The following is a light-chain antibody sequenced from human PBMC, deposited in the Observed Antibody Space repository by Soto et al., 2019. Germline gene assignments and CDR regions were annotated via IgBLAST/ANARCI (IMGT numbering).Light chain of an antibody. CDR3: CSYAGSSTIVV. J-gene: IGLJ2*01. V-gene: IGLV2-23*03. CDR1: SSDVGNYNL. CDR2: EGS. Sequence: QSALTQPASVSGSPGQSITISCTGTSSDVGNYNLVSWYQQHPGKAPKLMIYEGSKRPSGVSNRFSGSKSGNTASLTISGLQAEDEAEYYCCSYAGSSTIVVFGGGTKLTVL.